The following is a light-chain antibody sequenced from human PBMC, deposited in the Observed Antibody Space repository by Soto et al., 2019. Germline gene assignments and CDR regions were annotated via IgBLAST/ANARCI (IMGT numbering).Light chain of an antibody. V-gene: IGLV1-47*01. Sequence: QSVLTQPPSASGTPGQRVTISCSGSSSNIGSNYVYWYQQLPGTAPKLLIYRNNQRPSGVPDRFSGSKSGTSASLAISGLRSEDEADYYCAAWDDSLSGPRVVFGGGTKLNVL. J-gene: IGLJ2*01. CDR1: SSNIGSNY. CDR3: AAWDDSLSGPRVV. CDR2: RNN.